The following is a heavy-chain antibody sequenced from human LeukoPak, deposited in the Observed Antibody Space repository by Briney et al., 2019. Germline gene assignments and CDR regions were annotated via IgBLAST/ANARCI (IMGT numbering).Heavy chain of an antibody. J-gene: IGHJ4*02. D-gene: IGHD6-25*01. Sequence: SETLSLTCTVSGGSITTYYWSWIRQPPGKGLEWIGYIYSTGSTKYNPSLKSRVTISVDTSKNRFSLNLTSVTAADTAVYYCGREAALDYWGQGTLVTVSS. CDR1: GGSITTYY. CDR3: GREAALDY. CDR2: IYSTGST. V-gene: IGHV4-59*01.